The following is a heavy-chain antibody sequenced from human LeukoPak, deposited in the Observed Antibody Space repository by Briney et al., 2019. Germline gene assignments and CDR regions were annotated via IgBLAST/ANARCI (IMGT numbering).Heavy chain of an antibody. CDR1: GFTFSSYA. J-gene: IGHJ4*02. CDR2: ISYDGSNK. CDR3: GKVHALLPY. D-gene: IGHD2-21*01. Sequence: PGGSLRLSCAASGFTFSSYAMHWVRQAPGKGLEWVAVISYDGSNKYYADSVRGRFTISIDNSKNTLHLQMNSVRAGDTAVYYCGKVHALLPYWGQGTLVTVSS. V-gene: IGHV3-30-3*01.